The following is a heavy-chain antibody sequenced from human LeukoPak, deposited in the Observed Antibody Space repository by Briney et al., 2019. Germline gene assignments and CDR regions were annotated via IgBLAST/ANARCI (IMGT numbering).Heavy chain of an antibody. CDR3: ARSYIAAAGTGWFDP. V-gene: IGHV1-69*06. Sequence: GASVKVSCKASGGTFSSYAISWVRQAPGQGLEWMGGIIPIFGTANYAQKFQGRVTITADKSTSTAYMELSSLRSEDTAVYYCARSYIAAAGTGWFDPWGQGTLVTVSS. CDR1: GGTFSSYA. CDR2: IIPIFGTA. D-gene: IGHD6-13*01. J-gene: IGHJ5*02.